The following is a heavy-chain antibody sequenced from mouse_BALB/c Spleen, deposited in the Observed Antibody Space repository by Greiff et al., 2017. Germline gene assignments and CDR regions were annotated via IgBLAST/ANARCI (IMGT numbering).Heavy chain of an antibody. V-gene: IGHV3-8*02. Sequence: EVKLVESGPSLVKPSQTLSLTCSVSGYSFTSCYLNWIRKSPGNKLEYMGYISYCGSTYYNPSLKSRISITRDTSKNQYYLQLNTVTTEDTATYYCARYSSDLAWFAYWGQGTLVTVSA. D-gene: IGHD3-1*01. CDR2: ISYCGST. CDR1: GYSFTSCY. J-gene: IGHJ3*01. CDR3: ARYSSDLAWFAY.